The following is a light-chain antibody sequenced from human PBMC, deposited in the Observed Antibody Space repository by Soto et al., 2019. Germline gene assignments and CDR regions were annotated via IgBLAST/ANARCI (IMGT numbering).Light chain of an antibody. J-gene: IGKJ2*01. CDR2: VAS. CDR1: QSLGTN. V-gene: IGKV3-15*01. CDR3: QQYSDWPPRYT. Sequence: IVLTQSPATLSASPGESATLSCRASQSLGTNLAWYQQKPGQAPRLLIYVASTRATGIPARFSGSGSGTEFTLTISSLQSEDFAVYYCQQYSDWPPRYTFGQGTKLEIK.